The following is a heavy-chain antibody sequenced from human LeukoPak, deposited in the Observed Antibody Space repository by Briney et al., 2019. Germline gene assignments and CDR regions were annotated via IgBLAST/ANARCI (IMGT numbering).Heavy chain of an antibody. V-gene: IGHV4-34*01. D-gene: IGHD2-15*01. CDR1: GGSFSGYY. CDR2: INHSGST. J-gene: IGHJ4*02. CDR3: ARLRGYCSGGSCYSLSYYFDY. Sequence: SETLSLTCAAYGGSFSGYYWSWIRQPPGKGLEWIGEINHSGSTNYNPSLKSRVTISVDTSKNQFSLKLSSVTAADTAVYYCARLRGYCSGGSCYSLSYYFDYWGQGTLVTVSS.